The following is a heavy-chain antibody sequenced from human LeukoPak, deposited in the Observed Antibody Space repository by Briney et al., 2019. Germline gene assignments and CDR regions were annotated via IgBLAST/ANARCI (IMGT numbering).Heavy chain of an antibody. CDR3: ARQLYDYVWGSYRLPFDY. J-gene: IGHJ4*02. CDR1: GGSFSGYY. D-gene: IGHD3-16*02. Sequence: PSETLSLTCAVYGGSFSGYYWSWIRQPPGKGLEWIGEINHSGSTNYNPSLKSRVTISVDTSKNQFSLKLSSVAAADTAVYYCARQLYDYVWGSYRLPFDYWGQGTLVTVSS. CDR2: INHSGST. V-gene: IGHV4-34*01.